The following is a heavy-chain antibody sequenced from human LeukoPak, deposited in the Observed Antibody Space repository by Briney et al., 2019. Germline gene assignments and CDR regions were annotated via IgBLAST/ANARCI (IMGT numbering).Heavy chain of an antibody. D-gene: IGHD6-13*01. V-gene: IGHV3-23*01. CDR2: ISGSGVMT. J-gene: IGHJ6*03. Sequence: GGTLRLSCAASGFTFSNYAMSWVRQAPGKGLEWVSGISGSGVMTYYADSVKGRFTISRHNSKNTVYLQMSSLRAEDTAVYYCARVRVEQLRADYYYYYMDVWGKGTTVTVSS. CDR1: GFTFSNYA. CDR3: ARVRVEQLRADYYYYYMDV.